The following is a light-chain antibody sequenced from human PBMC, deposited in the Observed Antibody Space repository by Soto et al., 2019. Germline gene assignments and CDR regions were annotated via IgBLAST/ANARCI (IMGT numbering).Light chain of an antibody. CDR3: GAWDSSLRALV. V-gene: IGLV1-51*01. CDR1: TSNIGNHY. Sequence: QSVLTQPPSVSAAPGQKVTISCSGSTSNIGNHYVSWYQQLAGTAPKLLIFDNNKRPSGIPDRFSGSKSGTSATLDITGLLTGDEADYFCGAWDSSLRALVFCRGTKLTVL. J-gene: IGLJ2*01. CDR2: DNN.